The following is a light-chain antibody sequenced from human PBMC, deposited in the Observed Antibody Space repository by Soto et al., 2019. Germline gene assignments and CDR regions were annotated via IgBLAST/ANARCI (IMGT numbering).Light chain of an antibody. V-gene: IGKV4-1*01. J-gene: IGKJ2*01. CDR1: QSVLYSSNNKNY. Sequence: DIVMTQSPDSLAVSLGERATINCKSSQSVLYSSNNKNYLAWYQQKPGQPPKLLIYWASTRESGVPDRFSGSGSGTDFTLTISSQQAEDVAVYYCQQYFNTPQTFGQGTKLEIK. CDR3: QQYFNTPQT. CDR2: WAS.